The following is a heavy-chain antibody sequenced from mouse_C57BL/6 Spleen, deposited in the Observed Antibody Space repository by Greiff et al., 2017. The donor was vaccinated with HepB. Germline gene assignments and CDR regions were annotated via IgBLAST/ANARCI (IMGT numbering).Heavy chain of an antibody. D-gene: IGHD2-4*01. CDR3: ARQGLRRDWYFDV. CDR2: ISSGGSYT. J-gene: IGHJ1*03. V-gene: IGHV5-6*01. CDR1: GFTFSSYG. Sequence: EVHLVESGGDLVKPGGSLKLSCAASGFTFSSYGMSWVRQTPDKRLEWVATISSGGSYTYYPDSVKGRFTISRDNAKNTLYLQMSSLKSEDTAMYYCARQGLRRDWYFDVWGTGTTVTVSS.